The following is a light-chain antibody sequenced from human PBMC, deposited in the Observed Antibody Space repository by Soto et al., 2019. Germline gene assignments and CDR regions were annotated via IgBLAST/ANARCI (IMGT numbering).Light chain of an antibody. CDR2: AAS. CDR1: QSISSY. CDR3: QQCDNWPLIT. J-gene: IGKJ5*01. V-gene: IGKV3-15*01. Sequence: EILFSPSPATPSVSPGQRVTLSCRASQSISSYLAWYQQRPGQAPRLLIYAASIRATGVPARFSGSGSGTAFTLTISSLQSEDFALYYCQQCDNWPLITFGQGTRLEIK.